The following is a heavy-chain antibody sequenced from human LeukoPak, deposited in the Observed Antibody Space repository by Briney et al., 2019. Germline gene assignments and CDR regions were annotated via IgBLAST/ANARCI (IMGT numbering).Heavy chain of an antibody. CDR3: ARTYYYDSSGYYFDY. CDR1: GYTFTSYY. D-gene: IGHD3-22*01. V-gene: IGHV1-46*01. Sequence: ASVKVSCKASGYTFTSYYVHWVRQAPGQGLEWMGIINPSGGSTSYAQKFQGRVTMTRDTSTSTVYMELSSLRSEDTAVYYCARTYYYDSSGYYFDYWGQGTLVTVSS. CDR2: INPSGGST. J-gene: IGHJ4*02.